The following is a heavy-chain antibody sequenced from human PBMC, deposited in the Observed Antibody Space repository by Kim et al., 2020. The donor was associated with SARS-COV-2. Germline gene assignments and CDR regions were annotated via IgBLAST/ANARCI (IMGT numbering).Heavy chain of an antibody. J-gene: IGHJ4*02. D-gene: IGHD4-17*01. V-gene: IGHV3-23*01. CDR3: AKAAAVPTRHFDC. Sequence: YADSVKGRFTISRHNSTNTFFLEMNYLRAEDTAVYFCAKAAAVPTRHFDCWGQGNLVTVSS.